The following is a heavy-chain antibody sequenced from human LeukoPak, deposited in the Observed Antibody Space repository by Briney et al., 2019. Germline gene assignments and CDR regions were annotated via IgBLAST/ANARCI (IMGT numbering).Heavy chain of an antibody. Sequence: SETLSLTCAVSGGSISRGGYSRSWIRQPPGKGLEWIGYIFHTGSTYYNPYLKSRVSISVDRPKNQFSLQLSSVTAADTAVYFCARVQGGNFVDYWGQGTQVTVSS. CDR2: IFHTGST. V-gene: IGHV4-30-2*01. CDR1: GGSISRGGYS. CDR3: ARVQGGNFVDY. J-gene: IGHJ4*02. D-gene: IGHD3-10*01.